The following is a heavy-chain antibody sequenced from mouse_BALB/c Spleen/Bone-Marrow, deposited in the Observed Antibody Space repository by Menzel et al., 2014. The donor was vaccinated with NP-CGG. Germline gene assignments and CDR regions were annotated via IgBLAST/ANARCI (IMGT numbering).Heavy chain of an antibody. CDR2: INPNNDGS. CDR1: GYTFTSYV. CDR3: ARGKTNAMDY. Sequence: EVKLMESGPELVKPGASVKMSCKASGYTFTSYVMHWVKQKPGQGLEWIGYINPNNDGSKYNEKFKGKATLTSDKSSSTAYMELSSLTSEGSAVYYCARGKTNAMDYWGQGTSVTVSS. D-gene: IGHD2-1*01. V-gene: IGHV1-14*01. J-gene: IGHJ4*01.